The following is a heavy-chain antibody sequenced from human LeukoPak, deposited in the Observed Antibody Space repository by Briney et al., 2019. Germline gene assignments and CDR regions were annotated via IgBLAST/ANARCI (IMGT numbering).Heavy chain of an antibody. J-gene: IGHJ6*02. CDR2: ISAYNGNT. CDR3: ARATRNCGGGDCYTVPPQKNYGMDV. CDR1: GYTFTSYG. D-gene: IGHD2-21*02. V-gene: IGHV1-18*01. Sequence: ASVKVSCKASGYTFTSYGISWVRQAPGQGLEWMGWISAYNGNTNYAQKLQGRVTMTTDTSTSTVYMELSSLKSEDTAVYYCARATRNCGGGDCYTVPPQKNYGMDVWGQGTAVTVSS.